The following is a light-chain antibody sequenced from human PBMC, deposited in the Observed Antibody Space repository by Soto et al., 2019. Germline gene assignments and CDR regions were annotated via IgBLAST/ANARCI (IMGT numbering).Light chain of an antibody. CDR3: QPYGSSRT. J-gene: IGKJ1*01. CDR2: GAS. Sequence: EIVLTQSPGTLSLSPGERATLSCRASQSVSSSYLAWYQQKPGQAPRLLIYGASSRATGISDRFSGSGSGTDFTLTISRLEPEDFAVYYCQPYGSSRTFGQGTKVEFK. CDR1: QSVSSSY. V-gene: IGKV3-20*01.